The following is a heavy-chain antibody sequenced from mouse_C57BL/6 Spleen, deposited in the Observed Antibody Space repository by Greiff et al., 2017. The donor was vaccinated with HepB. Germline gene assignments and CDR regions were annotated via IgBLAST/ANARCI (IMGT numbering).Heavy chain of an antibody. CDR3: ARPYYGSSFAMDY. Sequence: QVQLQQPGAELVRPGSSVKLSCKASGYTFTSYWMHWVKQRPIQGLEWIGNIDPSDSETHYNQKFKDKATLTVDKSSSTAYMQFSSLTSEDSAVYYCARPYYGSSFAMDYWGQGTSVTVSS. CDR2: IDPSDSET. V-gene: IGHV1-52*01. D-gene: IGHD1-1*01. CDR1: GYTFTSYW. J-gene: IGHJ4*01.